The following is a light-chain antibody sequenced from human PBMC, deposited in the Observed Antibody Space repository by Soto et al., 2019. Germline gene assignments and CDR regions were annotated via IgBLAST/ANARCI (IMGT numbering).Light chain of an antibody. Sequence: QSALTQPPSVSGAPGQRVTLSCTGNSSNLGAGYDVHWYQQLPGAAPKLVIFGNRNRPSGVPERFSGSKSGTSASLAITGLQAEDEADYYCQAYDSSLIVSKVFGTGTKVTVL. CDR3: QAYDSSLIVSKV. V-gene: IGLV1-40*01. CDR2: GNR. J-gene: IGLJ1*01. CDR1: SSNLGAGYD.